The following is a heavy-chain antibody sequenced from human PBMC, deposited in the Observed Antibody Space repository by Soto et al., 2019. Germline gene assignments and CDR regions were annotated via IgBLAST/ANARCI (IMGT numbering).Heavy chain of an antibody. CDR3: ARGGGGPLDWFDP. CDR1: GYTFTSYA. V-gene: IGHV1-3*05. Sequence: QVQLVQSGAEEKKPGASVKVSCKASGYTFTSYAMHWVRQAPGQRLEWMGWINAGNGNTKYSQKFQGRVTITRDTSASTAYMGLSSLRSEDTAVYYFARGGGGPLDWFDPWGQGTLVTVSS. D-gene: IGHD3-10*01. CDR2: INAGNGNT. J-gene: IGHJ5*02.